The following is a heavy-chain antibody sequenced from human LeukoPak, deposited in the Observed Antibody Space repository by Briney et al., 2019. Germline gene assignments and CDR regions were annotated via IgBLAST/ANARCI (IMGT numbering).Heavy chain of an antibody. CDR1: GGTFSSYA. CDR2: IIPIFGTA. D-gene: IGHD3-22*01. Sequence: SVKVSCKASGGTFSSYAISWVRQAPGQGLEWMGGIIPIFGTANYAQKFQGRVTITTDESTSTAYMELSSLRSEDTAVYYCARADYYDSSGYLLEVYYFNYWGQGTLVTVSS. V-gene: IGHV1-69*05. J-gene: IGHJ4*02. CDR3: ARADYYDSSGYLLEVYYFNY.